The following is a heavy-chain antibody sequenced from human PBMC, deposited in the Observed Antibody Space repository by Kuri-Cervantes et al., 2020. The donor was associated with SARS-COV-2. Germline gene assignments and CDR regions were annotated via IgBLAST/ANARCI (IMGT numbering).Heavy chain of an antibody. CDR2: IYYSGST. J-gene: IGHJ5*02. Sequence: GSLRLSCTVSGCSISSSSYYRCWIRQPPGKGLEWIGSIYYSGSTYYNPSRKSRVTIAVDTSKNQFSLKLSSVTAADTAVYYCASQVPAAIRGQGFDPWGQGTLVTVSS. CDR1: GCSISSSSYY. V-gene: IGHV4-39*01. D-gene: IGHD2-2*02. CDR3: ASQVPAAIRGQGFDP.